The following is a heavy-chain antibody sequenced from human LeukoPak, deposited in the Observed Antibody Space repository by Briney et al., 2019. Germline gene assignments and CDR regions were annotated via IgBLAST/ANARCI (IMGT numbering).Heavy chain of an antibody. J-gene: IGHJ4*02. CDR1: GGSISSSSYY. CDR2: INHSGST. CDR3: ARWLDPYYFDY. V-gene: IGHV4-39*07. Sequence: SETLSLTCTVSGGSISSSSYYWSWIRQPPGKGLEWIGEINHSGSTNYNPSLKSRVTISVDTSKNQFSLKLSSVTAADTAVYYCARWLDPYYFDYWGQGTLVTVSS. D-gene: IGHD3-22*01.